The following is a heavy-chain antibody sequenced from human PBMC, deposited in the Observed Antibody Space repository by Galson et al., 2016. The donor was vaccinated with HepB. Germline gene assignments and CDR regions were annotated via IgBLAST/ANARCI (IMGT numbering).Heavy chain of an antibody. D-gene: IGHD3-3*01. CDR1: GDSIRSYF. V-gene: IGHV4-59*01. CDR3: ARAGGAGYKAYDFRSRSLFDD. CDR2: IYYTGST. Sequence: SETLSLTCSVSGDSIRSYFWSWIRQPPGKGLEWIGYIYYTGSTYYNPSLTGRVTISVDTSKNQFSLKLSSVTAAGTAVYYCARAGGAGYKAYDFRSRSLFDDWGQGTLVTVSS. J-gene: IGHJ4*02.